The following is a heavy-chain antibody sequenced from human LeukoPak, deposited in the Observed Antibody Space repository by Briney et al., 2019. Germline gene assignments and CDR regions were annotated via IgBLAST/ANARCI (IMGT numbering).Heavy chain of an antibody. Sequence: PGGSLRLSCAASGFTFSDYYMSWIRQAPGKGLEWVSYISSSGSTIYYADSVKGRFTISRDNAKNSLYLQMNSLRVEDTAVYYCARDLYCGSYYDFDYWGQGTLVTVSS. CDR3: ARDLYCGSYYDFDY. D-gene: IGHD1-26*01. J-gene: IGHJ4*02. CDR2: ISSSGSTI. CDR1: GFTFSDYY. V-gene: IGHV3-11*04.